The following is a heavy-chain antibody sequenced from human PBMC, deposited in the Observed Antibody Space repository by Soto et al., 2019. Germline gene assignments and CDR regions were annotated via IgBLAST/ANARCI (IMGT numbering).Heavy chain of an antibody. J-gene: IGHJ4*02. D-gene: IGHD6-19*01. CDR2: IGTTGDA. Sequence: EVQLVESGGGLVKPGGSLRLSCAASGFTFSSYDMHWVRQTAGKGLEWVAAIGTTGDAYYPGSATGRFTISRENAKNYLYLQMNNLRVVYTAVYFCAGVRSGWYAEFDFWGQGTQVTVSS. CDR1: GFTFSSYD. CDR3: AGVRSGWYAEFDF. V-gene: IGHV3-13*01.